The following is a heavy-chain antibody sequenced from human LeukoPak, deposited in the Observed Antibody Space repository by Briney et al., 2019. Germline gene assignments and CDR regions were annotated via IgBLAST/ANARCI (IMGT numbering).Heavy chain of an antibody. CDR2: INHSGST. V-gene: IGHV4-34*01. CDR3: ARSSFIPNDY. Sequence: PSETLSLTCAVYGGSFSGYYWSWIRQPPGKGLEWIGEINHSGSTNYNPSLKSRVTISVDTSKNQFSLKLSSVTAADTAVYYCARSSFIPNDYWGQGTLVTVSS. CDR1: GGSFSGYY. D-gene: IGHD3-16*01. J-gene: IGHJ4*02.